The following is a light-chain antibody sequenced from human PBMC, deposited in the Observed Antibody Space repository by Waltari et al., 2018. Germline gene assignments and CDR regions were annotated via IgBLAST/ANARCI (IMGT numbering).Light chain of an antibody. Sequence: ITCQTTQDVTTSLSWFQQKPGKAPQLLIYDASTLQSGVPSSFSGSGSGTSFSFTITSLQPEDSATYYCQHYHTLPYTFGRGTKLQIK. V-gene: IGKV1-33*01. J-gene: IGKJ2*01. CDR1: QDVTTS. CDR3: QHYHTLPYT. CDR2: DAS.